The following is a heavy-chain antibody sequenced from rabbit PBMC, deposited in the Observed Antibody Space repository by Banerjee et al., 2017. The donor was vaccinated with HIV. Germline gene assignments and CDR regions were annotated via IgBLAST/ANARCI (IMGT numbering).Heavy chain of an antibody. V-gene: IGHV1S45*01. J-gene: IGHJ4*01. CDR3: ARGGSSSIGYATNL. CDR2: IYGGSSST. Sequence: QEQLEESGGDLVKPEGSLTLTCTASGFSFTTYYMCWVRQAPGKGLEWIACIYGGSSSTWYASWVNGRFTISKTSSTTVTLQMTSLTAADTATYFCARGGSSSIGYATNLWGPGTLVTVS. D-gene: IGHD1-1*01. CDR1: GFSFTTYY.